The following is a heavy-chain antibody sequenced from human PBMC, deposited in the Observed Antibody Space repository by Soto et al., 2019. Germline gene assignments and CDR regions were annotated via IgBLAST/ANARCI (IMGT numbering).Heavy chain of an antibody. CDR3: TSNHYDFWSGTYYFDY. Sequence: GGSLRLSCAASGFTFSGSAMHWVRQASGKGLEWVGRIRSKANTYATAYAASVKGRFTISRDDSKNTAYLQMNSLKTEDTAVYYCTSNHYDFWSGTYYFDYWGQGTLVTVSS. D-gene: IGHD3-3*01. J-gene: IGHJ4*02. V-gene: IGHV3-73*01. CDR1: GFTFSGSA. CDR2: IRSKANTYAT.